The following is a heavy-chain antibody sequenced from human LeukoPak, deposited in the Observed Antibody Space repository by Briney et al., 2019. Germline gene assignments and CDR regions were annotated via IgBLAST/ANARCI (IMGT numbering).Heavy chain of an antibody. D-gene: IGHD4-11*01. CDR1: GFTFSSYS. Sequence: PGGSLRLSCAASGFTFSSYSMNWVRQAPGKGLEWVSSISSSSIYIYYADSVKGRFTISRDNAKNSLYLQMNSLRAEDTAVYYCARDRSSYSPYYYMDVWGKGTTVTVSS. V-gene: IGHV3-21*01. CDR2: ISSSSIYI. CDR3: ARDRSSYSPYYYMDV. J-gene: IGHJ6*03.